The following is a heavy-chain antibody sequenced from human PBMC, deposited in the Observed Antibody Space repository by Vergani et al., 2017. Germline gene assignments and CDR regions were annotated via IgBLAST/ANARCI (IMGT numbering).Heavy chain of an antibody. V-gene: IGHV1-46*03. CDR3: ARPHGDILPPDPRRLDY. Sequence: QVQLVQSGAEVKKPGASVKVSCKASGYTFSSYYMNWVRQAPGQGLEWMGIINPSGGSTSYAQKFQGRVTMTRDTSTSTVYMELGSLRSEDTAVYYCARPHGDILPPDPRRLDYWGQGTLVTVSS. CDR2: INPSGGST. J-gene: IGHJ4*02. CDR1: GYTFSSYY.